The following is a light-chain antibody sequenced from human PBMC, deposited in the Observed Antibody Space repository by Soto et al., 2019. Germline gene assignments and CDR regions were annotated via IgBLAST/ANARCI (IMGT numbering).Light chain of an antibody. V-gene: IGLV2-14*01. Sequence: LTQPGSVSGYRGQSITISCTGTTSEVGRYHYVSWYQQHPGKARILMIYEVYDRPSGVSNRFSGSKSGNTASLTLSGLQAEDEADYYCSTYSSSSFYVFGTGTKVTVL. CDR2: EVY. CDR1: TSEVGRYHY. CDR3: STYSSSSFYV. J-gene: IGLJ1*01.